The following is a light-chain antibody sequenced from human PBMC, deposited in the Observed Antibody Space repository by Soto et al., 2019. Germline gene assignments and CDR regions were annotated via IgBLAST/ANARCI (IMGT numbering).Light chain of an antibody. J-gene: IGKJ4*01. CDR2: AAS. CDR1: QGITNY. V-gene: IGKV1-27*01. Sequence: DIRMTQSQSSLSASVGDRVTSACRASQGITNYLAWYQQKPGKVPKLLIYAASTLQSGVPSRFSGSGSGTDFTLTISSLQPEDVATYYCQKYNSVPLTFGGGTKVEIK. CDR3: QKYNSVPLT.